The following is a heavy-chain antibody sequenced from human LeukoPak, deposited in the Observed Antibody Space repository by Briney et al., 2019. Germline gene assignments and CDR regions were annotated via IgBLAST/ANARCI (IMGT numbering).Heavy chain of an antibody. CDR1: GYTFTSYG. CDR3: ATAVAAIPGDAFDI. CDR2: ISAYNGNT. J-gene: IGHJ3*02. V-gene: IGHV1-18*01. D-gene: IGHD2-2*02. Sequence: ASVKVSCKASGYTFTSYGISWVRQAPGQGLEWMGWISAYNGNTNYAQKLQGRVTMTTDTSTSTAYMELSRLRSDDTAVYYCATAVAAIPGDAFDIWGQGTMVTVSS.